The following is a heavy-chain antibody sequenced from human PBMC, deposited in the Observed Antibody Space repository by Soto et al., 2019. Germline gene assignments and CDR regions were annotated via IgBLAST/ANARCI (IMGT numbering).Heavy chain of an antibody. D-gene: IGHD1-26*01. J-gene: IGHJ4*02. CDR2: ISYDGSNT. CDR1: GFTFSRYG. V-gene: IGHV3-30*18. CDR3: GKDQWEFHGGLDY. Sequence: QVQLVESGGGVVQPGRSLRLSCAVSGFTFSRYGMHWVRQAPGKGLEWVAGISYDGSNTYHVDSAKGRFTVSRDNSKNTLYLQMNSLRDEDTAVYYCGKDQWEFHGGLDYWGQGALFTVSS.